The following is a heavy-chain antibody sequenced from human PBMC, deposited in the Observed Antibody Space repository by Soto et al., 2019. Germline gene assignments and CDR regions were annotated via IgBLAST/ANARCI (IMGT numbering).Heavy chain of an antibody. V-gene: IGHV1-46*03. CDR2: INPSGGST. CDR1: GYTFTSYY. D-gene: IGHD2-2*01. J-gene: IGHJ3*02. CDR3: ATGTIPHAFDI. Sequence: ASVKVSCKASGYTFTSYYMHWVRQAPGQGLEWMGIINPSGGSTSYAQKFQGRVTITRYTSTNTVYMELSSLRSENTAVYYCATGTIPHAFDIWCQGTMVTGSS.